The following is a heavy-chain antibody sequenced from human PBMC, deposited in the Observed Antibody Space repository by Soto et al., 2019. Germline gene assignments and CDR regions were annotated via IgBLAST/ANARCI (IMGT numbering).Heavy chain of an antibody. CDR1: SYTFASYG. D-gene: IGHD2-15*01. J-gene: IGHJ4*02. V-gene: IGHV1-18*04. CDR3: ARDCNGGRCYPIY. Sequence: QVQLVQSGAEMKKPGASVKVSCKASSYTFASYGISWVRQAPGQGLEWMGWISGYNGNTNYAQRLQGRVTMNTDTSTSTAYMELRSLRSDDTAVYYCARDCNGGRCYPIYWGQGTLVTVSS. CDR2: ISGYNGNT.